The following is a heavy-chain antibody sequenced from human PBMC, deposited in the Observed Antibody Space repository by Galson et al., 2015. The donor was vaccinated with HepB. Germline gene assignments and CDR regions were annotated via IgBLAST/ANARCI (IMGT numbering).Heavy chain of an antibody. D-gene: IGHD3-3*01. V-gene: IGHV1-8*01. J-gene: IGHJ3*02. CDR3: ATLRFLEWSTSFDI. CDR1: GYTFTSYD. CDR2: MNPNSGNT. Sequence: SVKVSCKASGYTFTSYDINWVRQATGQGLEWMGRMNPNSGNTGYAQKFQGRVTMTRNTSISTAYMELSSLRSEDTAVYYCATLRFLEWSTSFDIWGQGTMVTVSS.